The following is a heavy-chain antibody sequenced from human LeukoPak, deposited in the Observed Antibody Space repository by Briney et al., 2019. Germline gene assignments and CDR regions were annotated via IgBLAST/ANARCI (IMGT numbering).Heavy chain of an antibody. CDR3: AKAYSSSWYDPESAFDI. CDR2: ISGSGGST. Sequence: PSETLSLTCTVSGGSISSNYWSWVRQAPGKGLEWVSAISGSGGSTYYADSVKGRFTISRDNSKNTLYLQMNSLRAEDTAVYYCAKAYSSSWYDPESAFDIWGQGAMVTVSS. CDR1: GGSISSNY. J-gene: IGHJ3*02. V-gene: IGHV3-23*01. D-gene: IGHD6-13*01.